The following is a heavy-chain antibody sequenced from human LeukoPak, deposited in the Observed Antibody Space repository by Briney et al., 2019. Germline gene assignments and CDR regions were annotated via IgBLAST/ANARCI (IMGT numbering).Heavy chain of an antibody. J-gene: IGHJ6*03. CDR1: GFTFSSYS. CDR2: ISSSSRYK. Sequence: GGALRLSCAASGFTFSSYSMKWGRQAPGKGVEGGSSISSSSRYKYYADSVKGRFTISRDNAKNSLYLQMNSLRAEDTAVYYCARGVGYYYGSGSYRPDYYYYYMDVWGKGTTVTISS. V-gene: IGHV3-21*01. D-gene: IGHD3-10*01. CDR3: ARGVGYYYGSGSYRPDYYYYYMDV.